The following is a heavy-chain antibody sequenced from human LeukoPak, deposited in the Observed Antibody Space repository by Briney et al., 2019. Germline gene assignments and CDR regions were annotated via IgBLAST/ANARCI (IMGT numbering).Heavy chain of an antibody. CDR1: GYTFTGYY. CDR3: AMTLKAVAGSFDY. Sequence: VASVKVSCKASGYTFTGYYMHWVRQAPGQGLEWMGRINPNSGGTNYAQKFQGRVTMTRDTSISTAYMELSRLRSDDTAVYYCAMTLKAVAGSFDYWGQGTLVTVSS. D-gene: IGHD6-19*01. V-gene: IGHV1-2*06. J-gene: IGHJ4*02. CDR2: INPNSGGT.